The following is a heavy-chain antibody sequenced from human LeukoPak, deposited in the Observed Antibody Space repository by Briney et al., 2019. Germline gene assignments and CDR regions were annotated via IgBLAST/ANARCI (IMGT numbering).Heavy chain of an antibody. V-gene: IGHV3-48*03. D-gene: IGHD3-22*01. CDR3: ARGTVRRYYDSSGYPEDY. Sequence: GGSLRLSCAASGFTFSSYEMNWVRQAPGKGLEWVSSISRSGVTIYYADSVKGRFTISRDNAKNSLYLQMNSLRAEDTAVYYCARGTVRRYYDSSGYPEDYWGQGTLVTVSS. CDR2: ISRSGVTI. CDR1: GFTFSSYE. J-gene: IGHJ4*02.